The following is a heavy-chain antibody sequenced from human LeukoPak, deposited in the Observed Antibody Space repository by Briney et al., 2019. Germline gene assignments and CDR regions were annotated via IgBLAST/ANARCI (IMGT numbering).Heavy chain of an antibody. CDR2: IYYSGST. V-gene: IGHV4-59*01. Sequence: SETLSLTCTVSGGSISSCYWSWIRQPPGKGLEWIGYIYYSGSTNYNPSLKSRVTISVDTSKNQFSLKLSSVTAADTAVYYCARTTTMVRGVIIDFDYWGQGTLVTVSS. CDR1: GGSISSCY. CDR3: ARTTTMVRGVIIDFDY. D-gene: IGHD3-10*01. J-gene: IGHJ4*02.